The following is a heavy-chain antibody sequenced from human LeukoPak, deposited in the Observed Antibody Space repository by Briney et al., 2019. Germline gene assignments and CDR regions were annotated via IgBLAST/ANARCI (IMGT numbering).Heavy chain of an antibody. V-gene: IGHV4-34*01. CDR1: GGSISSYY. Sequence: SETLSLTCTVSGGSISSYYWSWIRQPPGKGLEWIGEINHSGSTNYNPSLKSRVTISVDTSKNQFSLKLSSVTAADTAVYYCARGPGVVVPAAHPYYYMDVWGKGTTVTVSS. CDR3: ARGPGVVVPAAHPYYYMDV. J-gene: IGHJ6*03. D-gene: IGHD2-2*01. CDR2: INHSGST.